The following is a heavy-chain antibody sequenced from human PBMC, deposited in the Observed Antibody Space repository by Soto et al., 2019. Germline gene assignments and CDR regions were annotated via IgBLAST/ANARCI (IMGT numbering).Heavy chain of an antibody. D-gene: IGHD6-13*01. CDR1: GFTFSSYS. Sequence: EVQLVESGGGLVQPGGSLRLSCAASGFTFSSYSMNWVRQAPGKGLEWVSYISSSTSTIYYADSVKGRFTISRDNAKNSLYLPMNSRRAEATAVSSCAREGSSSWDSFDYWGQGTLVTVSS. V-gene: IGHV3-48*01. CDR3: AREGSSSWDSFDY. J-gene: IGHJ4*02. CDR2: ISSSTSTI.